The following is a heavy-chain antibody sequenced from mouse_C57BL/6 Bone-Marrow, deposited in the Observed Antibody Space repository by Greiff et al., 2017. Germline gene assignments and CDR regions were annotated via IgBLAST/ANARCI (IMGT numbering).Heavy chain of an antibody. CDR1: GYSITSGYY. Sequence: DVQLQESGPGLVKPSQSLSLTCSVTGYSITSGYYWNWIRQFPGNKLEWMGYISYDGSNNYNPSLKNRISITRDTSKNQFFLKLNSVTTEDTATYYCARLGLRRWWYFDVWGTGTTVTVSA. CDR3: ARLGLRRWWYFDV. CDR2: ISYDGSN. V-gene: IGHV3-6*01. J-gene: IGHJ1*03. D-gene: IGHD2-2*01.